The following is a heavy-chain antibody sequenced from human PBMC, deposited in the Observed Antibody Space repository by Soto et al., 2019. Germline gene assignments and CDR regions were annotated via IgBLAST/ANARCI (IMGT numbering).Heavy chain of an antibody. J-gene: IGHJ5*02. CDR2: TRST. CDR3: ARRGGGFDNWFDP. Sequence: QVQLQESGPGLVKPSETLSLTCTVSGDSISSFYWSWIRQPPGKGLEWIGYTRSTNYDPSLKSRVSISVHTSLKQVSLSLSPATAAATAVYSCARRGGGFDNWFDPWGQGTLVPVSS. CDR1: GDSISSFY. V-gene: IGHV4-4*08.